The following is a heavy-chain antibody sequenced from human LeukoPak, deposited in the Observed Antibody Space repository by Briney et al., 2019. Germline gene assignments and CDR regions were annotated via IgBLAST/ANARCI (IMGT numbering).Heavy chain of an antibody. CDR2: ISGTGGRT. V-gene: IGHV3-23*01. CDR1: GFTFSTYA. D-gene: IGHD3-3*02. Sequence: GGSLRLSCAASGFTFSTYAMSWVRQAPGKGLEWVSVISGTGGRTYYADSVKGRFTISRDNSKNTLYLQMNSLRAEDTAVYYCARAFYFDYWGQGTLVTVSS. J-gene: IGHJ4*02. CDR3: ARAFYFDY.